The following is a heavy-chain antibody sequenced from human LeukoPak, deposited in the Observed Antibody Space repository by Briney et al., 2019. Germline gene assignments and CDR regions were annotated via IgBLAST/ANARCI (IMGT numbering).Heavy chain of an antibody. Sequence: SETLSLTCTVSGGSISSSSYYWGWIRQPPGKGLEWIGSIYYSGSTYYNPSLKSRVTISVDTSKNQFSLKLSSVTAADTAVYYCARRGPHDYYGSGSYYQYYFDYWGQGTLVTVSS. CDR2: IYYSGST. CDR1: GGSISSSSYY. V-gene: IGHV4-39*01. D-gene: IGHD3-10*01. J-gene: IGHJ4*02. CDR3: ARRGPHDYYGSGSYYQYYFDY.